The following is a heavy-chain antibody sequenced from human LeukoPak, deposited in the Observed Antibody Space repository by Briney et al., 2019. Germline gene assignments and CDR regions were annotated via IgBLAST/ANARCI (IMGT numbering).Heavy chain of an antibody. CDR3: ASTSPSIVIVPPTMGFDY. V-gene: IGHV4-34*01. J-gene: IGHJ4*02. CDR2: INHSGST. D-gene: IGHD2-2*01. Sequence: SETLSLTCAVYGGSFSGYYWSWIRQPPGKGLEWIGEINHSGSTNYNPSLKSRVTISVDTSKNQFSLKLSSVTAADTAVYYCASTSPSIVIVPPTMGFDYWGQGTLVTVSS. CDR1: GGSFSGYY.